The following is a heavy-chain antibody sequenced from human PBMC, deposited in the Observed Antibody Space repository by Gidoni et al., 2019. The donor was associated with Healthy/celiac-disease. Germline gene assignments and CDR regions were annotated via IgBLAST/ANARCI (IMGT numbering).Heavy chain of an antibody. CDR3: ARGAQYNWTACYFDY. Sequence: QVQLVQSGAEVKKPGSSVKVYCKASGGTFRSHALSWVRKAPGQGLEWLGGIIPIFGTANYAQKFRGRVTITAYESTSTAYLELSSLRSEDTAVYYCARGAQYNWTACYFDYWGQGTLVTVSS. J-gene: IGHJ4*02. V-gene: IGHV1-69*01. CDR2: IIPIFGTA. CDR1: GGTFRSHA. D-gene: IGHD1-1*01.